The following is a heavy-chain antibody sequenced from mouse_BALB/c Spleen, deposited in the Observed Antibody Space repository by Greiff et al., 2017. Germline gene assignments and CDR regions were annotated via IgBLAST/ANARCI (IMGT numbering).Heavy chain of an antibody. CDR2: ISSGSSTI. CDR3: ARSPYYGNYYAMDY. Sequence: EVKVVESGGGLVQPGGSRKLSCAASGFTFSSFGMHWVRQAPEKGLEWVAYISSGSSTIYYADTVKGRFTISRDNPKNTLFLQMTSLRSEDTAMYYCARSPYYGNYYAMDYWGQGTSVTVSS. V-gene: IGHV5-17*02. CDR1: GFTFSSFG. J-gene: IGHJ4*01. D-gene: IGHD2-10*01.